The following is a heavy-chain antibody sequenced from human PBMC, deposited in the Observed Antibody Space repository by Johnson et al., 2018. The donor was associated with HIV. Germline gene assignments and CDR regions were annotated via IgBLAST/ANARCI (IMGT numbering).Heavy chain of an antibody. V-gene: IGHV3-7*03. D-gene: IGHD1-26*01. CDR1: GFALSNYW. Sequence: VQLVESGGGLVQPGGSLRLSCAASGFALSNYWMNWVRQAPGKGLEWVANIKKDGSEKYYVASVKGRFTISRDNAKNSLYLQMNSLRDEDTALYYCARAVRVGATTNSAFDFWGQGTMVTVSS. CDR2: IKKDGSEK. CDR3: ARAVRVGATTNSAFDF. J-gene: IGHJ3*01.